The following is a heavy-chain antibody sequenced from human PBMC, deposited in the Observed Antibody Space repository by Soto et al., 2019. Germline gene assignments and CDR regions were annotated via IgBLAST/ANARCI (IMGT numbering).Heavy chain of an antibody. V-gene: IGHV4-59*08. CDR3: ARRGSYFFDVFDI. J-gene: IGHJ3*02. CDR2: IYYSGST. D-gene: IGHD3-10*01. Sequence: SETLSLTCTVSGGSISSYYWSWIRQPPGKGLEWIGYIYYSGSTNYNPSLKSRVTISVDTSKNQFSLKLSSVTAADTAVYYCARRGSYFFDVFDIWGQGTRVTVSS. CDR1: GGSISSYY.